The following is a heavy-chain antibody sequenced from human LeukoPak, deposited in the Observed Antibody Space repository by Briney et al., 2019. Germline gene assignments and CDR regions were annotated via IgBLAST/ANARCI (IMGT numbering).Heavy chain of an antibody. CDR3: ARTSPIVVVVAATGSWFDP. D-gene: IGHD2-15*01. CDR1: GYTFTSYG. Sequence: GASVKVSCKASGYTFTSYGISWVRQAPGQGLEWMGWISAYNGNTNYAQKLQGRVTMTTDTSTSTAYMELRSLRSDDTAVYYCARTSPIVVVVAATGSWFDPWGQGTLVTVSS. V-gene: IGHV1-18*01. CDR2: ISAYNGNT. J-gene: IGHJ5*02.